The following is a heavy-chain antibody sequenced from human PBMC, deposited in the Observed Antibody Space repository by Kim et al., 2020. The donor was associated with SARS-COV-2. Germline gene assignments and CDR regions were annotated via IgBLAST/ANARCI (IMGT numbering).Heavy chain of an antibody. CDR1: GFIFTDYY. CDR2: TNPNSGDI. V-gene: IGHV1-2*02. CDR3: GRESKIDMGTGALDP. J-gene: IGHJ5*02. Sequence: ASVKVSCKASGFIFTDYYIHWVRQAPGQGPEWMAWTNPNSGDIRFAQKFQGRVTMTWDTSISTLYMELSRLRSDDTAVYYCGRESKIDMGTGALDPWGQGTLVTVSS. D-gene: IGHD2-8*02.